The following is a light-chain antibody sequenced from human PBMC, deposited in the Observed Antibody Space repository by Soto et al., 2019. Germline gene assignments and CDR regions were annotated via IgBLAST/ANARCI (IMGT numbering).Light chain of an antibody. V-gene: IGLV2-11*01. CDR3: LSYACTNDRRRV. CDR2: DVR. CDR1: SGDRGGYDY. J-gene: IGLJ1*01. Sequence: QSALTQPRSVTGSPGQSVTISCTGTSGDRGGYDYSPRYQQHTGKPPRASVSDVRNRPSGVHYRFPGSRSGNTASLTISGLHADDDGHYYCLSYACTNDRRRVFGTGTKVT.